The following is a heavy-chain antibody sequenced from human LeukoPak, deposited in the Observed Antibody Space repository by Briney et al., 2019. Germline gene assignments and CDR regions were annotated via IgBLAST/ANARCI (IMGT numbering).Heavy chain of an antibody. CDR2: INGDGGNI. CDR1: GFTINGYW. D-gene: IGHD6-19*01. J-gene: IGHJ4*02. Sequence: EPGESLSLSCEVSGFTINGYWMRGFIQPPPKKRVWLSGINGDGGNISYAPSVKGRFTISGDNAKKMLYLQMNSLRAEDTAMYYCARGEAVAGNDHWGQGIRVTVSS. CDR3: ARGEAVAGNDH. V-gene: IGHV3-74*03.